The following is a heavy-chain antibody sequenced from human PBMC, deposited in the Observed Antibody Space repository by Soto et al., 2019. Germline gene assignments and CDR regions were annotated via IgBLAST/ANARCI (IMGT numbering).Heavy chain of an antibody. CDR2: ITDSSDTV. CDR1: GFSFSNCN. J-gene: IGHJ4*02. CDR3: ARDFGHGYYLDY. Sequence: LRLSCVASGFSFSNCNMNWVRQAPGKGLEWVSYITDSSDTVHHADSVRGRFTISRDNAESSLYLQMNSLRDEDTAVYFCARDFGHGYYLDYWGRGTLVTVSS. D-gene: IGHD3-3*01. V-gene: IGHV3-48*02.